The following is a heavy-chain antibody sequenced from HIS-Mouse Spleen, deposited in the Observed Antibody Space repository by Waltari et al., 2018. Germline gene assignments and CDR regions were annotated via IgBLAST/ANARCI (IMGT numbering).Heavy chain of an antibody. J-gene: IGHJ4*02. CDR3: ARSSSDDAVGAYGDSPLIDY. V-gene: IGHV1-18*01. CDR1: GYTFTSYG. D-gene: IGHD4-17*01. CDR2: ISAYNGNT. Sequence: QVQLVQSGAEVKKPGASVKVSCKASGYTFTSYGISWVLQAPGPGLEWMGWISAYNGNTNYAQKLQGRVTMTTDTSTSTAYMELRSLRSDDTAVYYCARSSSDDAVGAYGDSPLIDYWGQGTLVTVSS.